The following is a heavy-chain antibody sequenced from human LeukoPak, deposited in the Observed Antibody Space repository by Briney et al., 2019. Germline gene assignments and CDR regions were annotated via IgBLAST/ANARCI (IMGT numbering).Heavy chain of an antibody. D-gene: IGHD3-10*01. CDR2: INPNSGGT. Sequence: ASVKVSCKASGYTFTGYYMHWVRQAPGQGLEWMGWINPNSGGTNYAQKFQGRVTMTRDTSISTAYMELSRLRSDDTAVYYCAKRSMVRGVQFDAFDLWGQGTIVTVSS. CDR1: GYTFTGYY. CDR3: AKRSMVRGVQFDAFDL. J-gene: IGHJ3*01. V-gene: IGHV1-2*02.